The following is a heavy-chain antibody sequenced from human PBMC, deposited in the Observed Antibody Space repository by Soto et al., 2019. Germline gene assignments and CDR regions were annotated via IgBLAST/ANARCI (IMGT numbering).Heavy chain of an antibody. CDR1: GLTFSRSW. J-gene: IGHJ4*02. D-gene: IGHD6-25*01. Sequence: EVQLVESGGGLVQPGGSLRLSCAASGLTFSRSWMSWARQAPGKGLQWVANINQDGSERYYLDSVMGRFTISRDNAKNSLYLQMNSPRAEDTAVYYCARDLGYQTLDYWGQGTLVTVSS. CDR2: INQDGSER. V-gene: IGHV3-7*01. CDR3: ARDLGYQTLDY.